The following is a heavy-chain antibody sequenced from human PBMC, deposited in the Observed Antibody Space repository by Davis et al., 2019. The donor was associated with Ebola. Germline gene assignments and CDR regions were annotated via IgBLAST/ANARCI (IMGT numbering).Heavy chain of an antibody. V-gene: IGHV4-39*07. CDR2: IYYTGST. CDR1: GGSISSSTYY. Sequence: SETLSLTCTVSGGSISSSTYYWGWIRQPPGKGLEWIGSIYYTGSTYYNPSLKSRITISVDTSKNQFSLKLSSVTAADTAVYYCAREGYSSSWAHYYYYGMDVWGQGTTVTVSS. J-gene: IGHJ6*02. D-gene: IGHD6-13*01. CDR3: AREGYSSSWAHYYYYGMDV.